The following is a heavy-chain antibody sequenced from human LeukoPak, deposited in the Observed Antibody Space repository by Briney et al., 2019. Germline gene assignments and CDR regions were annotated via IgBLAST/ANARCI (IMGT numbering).Heavy chain of an antibody. V-gene: IGHV3-74*01. Sequence: GRSLRLTCAASGFTFSSYGMHWVRQAPGKGLVWVSRINSDGSSTSYADSVKGRFTISRDNAKNTLYLQMNSLRAEDTAVYYCARVDKWELLRGDAFDIWGQGTMVTVSS. CDR3: ARVDKWELLRGDAFDI. J-gene: IGHJ3*02. CDR2: INSDGSST. D-gene: IGHD1-26*01. CDR1: GFTFSSYG.